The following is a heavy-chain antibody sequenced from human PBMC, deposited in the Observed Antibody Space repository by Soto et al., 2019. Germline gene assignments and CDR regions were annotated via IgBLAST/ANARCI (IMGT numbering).Heavy chain of an antibody. J-gene: IGHJ5*01. CDR1: SFTFSSLA. CDR3: AKGYNWLDS. CDR2: ISAGGGGT. V-gene: IGHV3-23*01. Sequence: GGSLRLSCAVSSFTFSSLAMSWVRQAPGKGLEWVSAISAGGGGTYYADSVKGRCTISRDNSKNTLFLQLDSLRAEDTAVYYCAKGYNWLDSWGQGTLVTVSS.